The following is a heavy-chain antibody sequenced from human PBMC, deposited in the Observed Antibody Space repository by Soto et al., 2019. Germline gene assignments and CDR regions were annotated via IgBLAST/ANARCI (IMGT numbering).Heavy chain of an antibody. D-gene: IGHD3-3*01. J-gene: IGHJ5*02. CDR1: GGSISSSNW. V-gene: IGHV4-4*02. CDR3: ARSNYDFWRANWFDP. Sequence: SETVSLTCAVSGGSISSSNWWSWVRQPPGKGLEWIGEIYHSGSTNYNPSLKSRVTISVDKSKNQFSLKLSSVTAADTAVYYCARSNYDFWRANWFDPWGQGTLVTVSS. CDR2: IYHSGST.